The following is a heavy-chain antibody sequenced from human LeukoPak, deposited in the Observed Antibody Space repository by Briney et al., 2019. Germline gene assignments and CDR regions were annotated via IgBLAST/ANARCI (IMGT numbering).Heavy chain of an antibody. CDR1: GGSFSGYY. J-gene: IGHJ3*02. CDR2: IYHSGRT. V-gene: IGHV4-34*01. D-gene: IGHD6-13*01. CDR3: ARLATALYSSSWFRRGFAFDI. Sequence: SETLSLTCAVYGGSFSGYYWSWIRQPPGKGLEWIGQIYHSGRTNNNTSLKSRVTISVDTSKHQFSLKLSSAAAADTAVYYCARLATALYSSSWFRRGFAFDIWGQGTMVTVSS.